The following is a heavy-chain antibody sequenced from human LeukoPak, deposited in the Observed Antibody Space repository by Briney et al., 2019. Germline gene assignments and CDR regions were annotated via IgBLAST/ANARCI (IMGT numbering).Heavy chain of an antibody. J-gene: IGHJ3*02. CDR3: AKALYYDYVWGSYRYTGGLDI. CDR1: GFTFSSYG. D-gene: IGHD3-16*02. CDR2: TSYDGSNK. Sequence: PGRSLRLSCAASGFTFSSYGMHWVRQAPGKGLEWVAVTSYDGSNKYYADSVKGRFTISRDNSKNTLYLQMNSLRAEDTAVYYCAKALYYDYVWGSYRYTGGLDIWGQGTMVTVSS. V-gene: IGHV3-30*18.